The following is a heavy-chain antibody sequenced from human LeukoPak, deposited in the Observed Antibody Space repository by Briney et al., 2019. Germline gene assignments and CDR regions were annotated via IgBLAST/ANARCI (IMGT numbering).Heavy chain of an antibody. J-gene: IGHJ4*02. V-gene: IGHV4-39*01. Sequence: SETLSLTCTVSGGSISSSTYYWGWIRQPPGKGLEGIGCFYYRRTTYSNPSLEGPVTISVCTSKNPFSLRLSSVTAADTAVYYCVRHDAYGDYILLNVGGFFDCWGQGTLVTVSS. D-gene: IGHD4-17*01. CDR1: GGSISSSTYY. CDR3: VRHDAYGDYILLNVGGFFDC. CDR2: FYYRRTT.